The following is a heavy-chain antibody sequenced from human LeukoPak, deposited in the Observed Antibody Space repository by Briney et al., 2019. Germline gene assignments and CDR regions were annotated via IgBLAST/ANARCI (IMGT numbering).Heavy chain of an antibody. V-gene: IGHV1-69*13. CDR1: GYTFTSYY. Sequence: ASVKVSCKASGYTFTSYYMHWVRQAPGQGLEWMGGIIPIFGTANYAQKFQGRVTITADESTSTAYMELSSLRSEDTAVYYCAGKPSLIAAAANFDYWGQGTLVTVSS. D-gene: IGHD6-13*01. J-gene: IGHJ4*02. CDR2: IIPIFGTA. CDR3: AGKPSLIAAAANFDY.